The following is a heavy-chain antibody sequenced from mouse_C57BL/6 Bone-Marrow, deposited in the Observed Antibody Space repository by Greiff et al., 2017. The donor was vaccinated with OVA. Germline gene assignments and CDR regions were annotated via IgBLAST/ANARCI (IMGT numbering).Heavy chain of an antibody. CDR3: ARRLGKY. V-gene: IGHV5-6*02. CDR2: ISSGGSYT. J-gene: IGHJ2*01. Sequence: EVKLMESGGDLVKPGGSLKLSCAASGFTFSSYGMSWVRQTPDKRLEWVATISSGGSYTYYPDSVKGRFTISRDNAKNTLYLQMSSLKSEDTAMYYCARRLGKYWGQGTTLPVSS. D-gene: IGHD4-1*01. CDR1: GFTFSSYG.